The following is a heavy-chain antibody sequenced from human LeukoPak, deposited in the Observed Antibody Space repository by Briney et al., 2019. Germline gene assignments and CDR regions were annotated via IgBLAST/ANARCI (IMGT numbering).Heavy chain of an antibody. CDR1: GGSISSYY. D-gene: IGHD3-10*01. CDR2: IYYSGST. Sequence: SETLSLTCTVSGGSISSYYWSWIRQPPGKGLEWIGYIYYSGSTNYNPSLKSRVTISVDTSKNQFSLKLSSVTAADTAVYYCARGATMVRGVDYWGQGTLVTVSS. CDR3: ARGATMVRGVDY. V-gene: IGHV4-59*01. J-gene: IGHJ4*02.